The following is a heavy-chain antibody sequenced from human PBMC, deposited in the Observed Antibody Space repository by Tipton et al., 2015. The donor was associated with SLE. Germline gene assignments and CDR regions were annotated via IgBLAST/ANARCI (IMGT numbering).Heavy chain of an antibody. CDR1: GGSISSSNW. CDR3: ASSAVAYCGGDWYPEISY. D-gene: IGHD2-21*02. J-gene: IGHJ4*02. Sequence: GLVKPSGTLSLTCAVSGGSISSSNWWSWDRQPPGKGLEWIGYIYYSGSTNYNPSLKRRVTISVDTSKNQYSLKLSSMTAADTAVYYCASSAVAYCGGDWYPEISYWGQGTLVTVSS. CDR2: IYYSGST. V-gene: IGHV4-4*02.